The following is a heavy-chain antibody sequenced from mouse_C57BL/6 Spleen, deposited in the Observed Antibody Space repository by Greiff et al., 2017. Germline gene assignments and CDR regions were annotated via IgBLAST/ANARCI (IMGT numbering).Heavy chain of an antibody. J-gene: IGHJ4*01. D-gene: IGHD2-10*01. CDR1: GYTFTSYW. Sequence: QVQLQQPGAELVRPGTSVKLSCKASGYTFTSYWMHWVKQRPGQGLEWIGVIDPSDSYTNYNQKFKGKATLTVDTSSSTAYMQLSSLTSEDSAVYYCARPYRYYAMDDWGQGTSVTVSS. CDR3: ARPYRYYAMDD. CDR2: IDPSDSYT. V-gene: IGHV1-59*01.